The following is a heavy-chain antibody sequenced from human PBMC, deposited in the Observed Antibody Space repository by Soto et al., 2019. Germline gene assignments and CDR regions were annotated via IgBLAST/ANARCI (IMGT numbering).Heavy chain of an antibody. CDR2: ISYDGSNK. J-gene: IGHJ6*02. CDR1: GFTFSSYA. Sequence: QVQLVESGGGVVQPGRSLRLSCAASGFTFSSYAMHWVRQAPGKGLEWVAVISYDGSNKYYADSVKGRFTISRDNSKNTLYLQMNGLRAEDTAVYYCEGDAPRRVPGGMVGWGQGTTVTVAS. D-gene: IGHD2-2*01. V-gene: IGHV3-30-3*01. CDR3: EGDAPRRVPGGMVG.